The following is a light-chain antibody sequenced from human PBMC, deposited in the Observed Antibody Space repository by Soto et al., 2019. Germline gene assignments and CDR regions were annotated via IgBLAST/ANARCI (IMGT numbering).Light chain of an antibody. J-gene: IGKJ5*01. V-gene: IGKV4-1*01. Sequence: DIVMTQSPDSLAVSLGERATINCKSSQSILYSSNNKNYLAWYQQRPGQPPKLLIYWASTRESGVPDRFSGSGSGTDFTLTIRSLQAEDVAVYYCQQYYTPPLTFGQGTRLEIK. CDR2: WAS. CDR1: QSILYSSNNKNY. CDR3: QQYYTPPLT.